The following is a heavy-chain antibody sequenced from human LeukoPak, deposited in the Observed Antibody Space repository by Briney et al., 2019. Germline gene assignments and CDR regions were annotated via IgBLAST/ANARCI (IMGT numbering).Heavy chain of an antibody. V-gene: IGHV3-23*01. D-gene: IGHD6-13*01. CDR3: ARAYSSSWYDF. J-gene: IGHJ5*01. CDR1: GFTFSSYT. Sequence: GGSLRLSCSASGFTFSSYTMSWVRQAPGKGLEWVSGISGNSVSTYYADSVKGRFTISRDNSKNTLFLQMSSLRAEDTALYYCARAYSSSWYDFWGQGTLVTVSS. CDR2: ISGNSVST.